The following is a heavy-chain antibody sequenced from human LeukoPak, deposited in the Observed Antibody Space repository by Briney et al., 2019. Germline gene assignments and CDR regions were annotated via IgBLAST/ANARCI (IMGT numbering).Heavy chain of an antibody. V-gene: IGHV3-30*04. CDR2: ISYDGSNK. CDR3: ARVLGYCSGGNCYSVSAGVEY. Sequence: GGSLRLSCAASGFTFSRYAMHWVRQAPGKGLEWVAVISYDGSNKYYADSVKGRFTISRDNSKNTLYLQMNSLRAEDTAVYYCARVLGYCSGGNCYSVSAGVEYWGQGTLVTVSS. J-gene: IGHJ4*02. CDR1: GFTFSRYA. D-gene: IGHD2-15*01.